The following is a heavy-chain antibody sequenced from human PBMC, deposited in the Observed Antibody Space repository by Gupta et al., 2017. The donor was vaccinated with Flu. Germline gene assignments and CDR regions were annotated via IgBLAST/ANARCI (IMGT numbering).Heavy chain of an antibody. CDR2: ISSSSSYI. CDR1: GFTFSSYS. Sequence: EVQLVESGGGLVKPGGSLRLSCAASGFTFSSYSMNWVRQAPGKGLEWVSSISSSSSYIYYADSVKGRFTISRDNAKNSLYLQMNSLRAEDTAVYYCAREQYQLLGFDPWGQGTLVTVSS. V-gene: IGHV3-21*01. D-gene: IGHD2-2*01. J-gene: IGHJ5*02. CDR3: AREQYQLLGFDP.